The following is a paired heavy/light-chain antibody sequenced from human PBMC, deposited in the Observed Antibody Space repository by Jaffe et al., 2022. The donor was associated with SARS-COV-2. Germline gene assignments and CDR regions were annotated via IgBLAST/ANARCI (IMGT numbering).Light chain of an antibody. CDR1: QSVSSSF. Sequence: EIVLTQSPGTLSLSPGERATLSCRASQSVSSSFLAWYQQIPGQAPRLLIFGASSRATGIPDRFSGSGSGTDFTLTISRLEPEDFAVYYCQHYGSSPGWTFGQGTKVEIK. CDR2: GAS. CDR3: QHYGSSPGWT. V-gene: IGKV3-20*01. J-gene: IGKJ1*01.
Heavy chain of an antibody. CDR1: GFTFTTYW. J-gene: IGHJ4*02. CDR3: TRGVNYFDS. Sequence: EVQLVESGGGLVQPGGSLRLSCAASGFTFTTYWMHWVRQVPGKGLAWVSHINSDGSSTSYADSVKGRFTFSRDNAKNTVYLQMNSLRAEDTAVYYCTRGVNYFDSWGQGTLVTVSS. CDR2: INSDGSST. V-gene: IGHV3-74*01.